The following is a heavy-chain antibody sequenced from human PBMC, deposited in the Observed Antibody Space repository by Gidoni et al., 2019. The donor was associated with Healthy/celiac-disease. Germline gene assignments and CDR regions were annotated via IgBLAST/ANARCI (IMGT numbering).Heavy chain of an antibody. D-gene: IGHD3-10*01. Sequence: EVHLVQSGAEVKKPGESLRISCKGSGYSFTSYWISWVRQLSGTGLAWRGRIDPSYSYTNYSPSFQGHVTISADKSISTAYLQLSSLKASDTAMYYCARLSRLLWFGELSDFDYWGQGTLVTVSS. CDR3: ARLSRLLWFGELSDFDY. V-gene: IGHV5-10-1*01. CDR1: GYSFTSYW. J-gene: IGHJ4*02. CDR2: IDPSYSYT.